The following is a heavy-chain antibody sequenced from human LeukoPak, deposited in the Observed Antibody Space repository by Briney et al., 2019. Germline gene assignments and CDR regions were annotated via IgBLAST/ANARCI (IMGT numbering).Heavy chain of an antibody. CDR1: GFTFSSYW. V-gene: IGHV3-7*03. D-gene: IGHD3-9*01. CDR2: INQDGTEK. J-gene: IGHJ4*02. Sequence: GGSLRLSCAASGFTFSSYWMSWVRQAPGEGLEWVAKINQDGTEKAYVDSVRGRFTISRDNAKNSLFLQMNSLRAEDTAVYYCARPKDRDRITIFWETSDHFDYWGQGTLVTVSS. CDR3: ARPKDRDRITIFWETSDHFDY.